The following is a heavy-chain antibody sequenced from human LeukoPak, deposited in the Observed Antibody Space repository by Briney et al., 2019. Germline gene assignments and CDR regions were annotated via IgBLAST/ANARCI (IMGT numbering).Heavy chain of an antibody. CDR1: GFTFSSYS. CDR3: ARDPRWGSGWYVSFDY. Sequence: GGSLRLSCAASGFTFSSYSMNWVRQAPGKGLEWVSYISSSSSTIYYADSVKGRFTISRDNAKNSLYLQMNSLRAEDTAVYYCARDPRWGSGWYVSFDYWGQGTLVTVSS. CDR2: ISSSSSTI. D-gene: IGHD6-19*01. V-gene: IGHV3-48*01. J-gene: IGHJ4*02.